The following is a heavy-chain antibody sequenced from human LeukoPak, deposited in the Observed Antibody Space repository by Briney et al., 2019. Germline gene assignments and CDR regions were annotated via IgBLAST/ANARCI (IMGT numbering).Heavy chain of an antibody. V-gene: IGHV3-33*01. CDR3: ARESYSSSWYPYYGMDV. Sequence: PGRSMRLSWAVAALTSSSYGMHWVRQAPGKGLEWVAVILNDGSNKCYADSVTGKFTISRDNSKNTLYLQMNSLRAEDTAVYYCARESYSSSWYPYYGMDVWGQVTTVTASS. D-gene: IGHD6-13*01. J-gene: IGHJ6*02. CDR2: ILNDGSNK. CDR1: ALTSSSYG.